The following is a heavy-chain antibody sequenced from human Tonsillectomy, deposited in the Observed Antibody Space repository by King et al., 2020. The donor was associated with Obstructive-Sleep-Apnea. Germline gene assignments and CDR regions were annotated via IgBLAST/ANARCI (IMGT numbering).Heavy chain of an antibody. V-gene: IGHV4-39*01. D-gene: IGHD5-12*01. Sequence: LQLQESGPGLVKPSETLSLTCTVSGGSISSSSYYWGWIRQPPGKGLEWIGSIYYSGSTYYNPSLKSRVTISVDTSKNQFSLKLSSVTAADTAVYYCASRNYGYKNNWFDPWGQGTLVTVSS. CDR2: IYYSGST. CDR1: GGSISSSSYY. J-gene: IGHJ5*02. CDR3: ASRNYGYKNNWFDP.